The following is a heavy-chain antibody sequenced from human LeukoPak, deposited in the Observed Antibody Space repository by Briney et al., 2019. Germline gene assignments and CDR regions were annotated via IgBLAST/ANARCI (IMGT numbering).Heavy chain of an antibody. D-gene: IGHD6-6*01. V-gene: IGHV3-48*04. Sequence: GGYLRLSCGASGFTFSSYSMNWVRQTTGKVLEWVSYISSSSSTIYYADSVKGRFTISRDNAENSLYLQMNSLRAEDTAVYYCARGWRTSSVSPHWGQGTLVTVSS. CDR2: ISSSSSTI. J-gene: IGHJ4*02. CDR1: GFTFSSYS. CDR3: ARGWRTSSVSPH.